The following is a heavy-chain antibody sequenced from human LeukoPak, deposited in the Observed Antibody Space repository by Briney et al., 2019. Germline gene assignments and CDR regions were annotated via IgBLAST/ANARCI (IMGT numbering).Heavy chain of an antibody. J-gene: IGHJ6*02. Sequence: GGSLRLSCAASGFTFSDYYMSWIRQAPGKGLEWGSYISSSSSYTNYADSVKGRFTISRDNAKNSLYLQMNSPRAEDTAVYYCARDSKTPGNSILTGLQDYGMDVWGQGTTVTVSS. CDR1: GFTFSDYY. CDR3: ARDSKTPGNSILTGLQDYGMDV. D-gene: IGHD3-9*01. V-gene: IGHV3-11*06. CDR2: ISSSSSYT.